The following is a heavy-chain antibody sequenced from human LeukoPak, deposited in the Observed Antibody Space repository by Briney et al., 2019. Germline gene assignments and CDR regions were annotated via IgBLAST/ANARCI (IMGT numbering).Heavy chain of an antibody. Sequence: GASVKVSCKASGYTFTSYGIIWVRQAPGQGLEWIGWISAYNGNTNYAQKFQGRVTMTTDTSTTTAYMELRGLRSDDTAVYYCARAEKPNWGNYYYYCMDVWGKGTTVTVSS. CDR3: ARAEKPNWGNYYYYCMDV. CDR1: GYTFTSYG. D-gene: IGHD7-27*01. CDR2: ISAYNGNT. J-gene: IGHJ6*03. V-gene: IGHV1-18*01.